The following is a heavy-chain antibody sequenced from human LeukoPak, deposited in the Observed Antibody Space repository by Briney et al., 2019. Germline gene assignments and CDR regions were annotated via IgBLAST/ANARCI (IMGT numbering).Heavy chain of an antibody. D-gene: IGHD3-10*01. CDR3: ARAPGGFGETLVDHFDY. CDR1: GYTFTSYG. V-gene: IGHV1-18*01. CDR2: ISAYNGNT. J-gene: IGHJ4*02. Sequence: ASVKVSCKASGYTFTSYGISWVRQAPGQGLEWMGWISAYNGNTNYAQKLQGRVTMTTDTSTSTAYMELRSLRSDDTAVYYCARAPGGFGETLVDHFDYRGQGTLVTVSS.